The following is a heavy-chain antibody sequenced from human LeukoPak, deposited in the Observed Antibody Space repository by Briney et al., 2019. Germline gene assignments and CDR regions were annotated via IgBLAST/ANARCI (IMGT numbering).Heavy chain of an antibody. V-gene: IGHV3-30-3*01. J-gene: IGHJ4*02. D-gene: IGHD6-13*01. Sequence: GRSLRLSCAASGFTFSSYAMHWVRQAPGKGLEWVAVISYDGSNKYYADSVKGRFTISRDNSKNTLFLQVNSLRAEDAAVYYCARTYSSSWCKGGSLDYWGQGTLVTVSS. CDR2: ISYDGSNK. CDR3: ARTYSSSWCKGGSLDY. CDR1: GFTFSSYA.